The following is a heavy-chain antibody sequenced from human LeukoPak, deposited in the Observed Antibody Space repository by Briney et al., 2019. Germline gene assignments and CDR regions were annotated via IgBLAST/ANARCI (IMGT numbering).Heavy chain of an antibody. V-gene: IGHV4-34*01. D-gene: IGHD1-26*01. J-gene: IGHJ3*01. CDR2: INHSGST. CDR1: GGSFSGYY. CDR3: ARGLGRQFPV. Sequence: TSETLSLTCAVYGGSFSGYYWSWIRQPPGKGLEWIGEINHSGSTNYNPSLKSRVTISIDTSKNQFSLKLSSVTAADTAVYYCARGLGRQFPVWGQGTMVTVSS.